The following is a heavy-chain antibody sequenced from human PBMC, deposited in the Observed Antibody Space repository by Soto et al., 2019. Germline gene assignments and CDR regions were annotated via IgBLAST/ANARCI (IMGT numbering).Heavy chain of an antibody. J-gene: IGHJ4*02. CDR2: SGNKADRYTT. CDR3: ARGYPSFDS. V-gene: IGHV3-72*01. D-gene: IGHD6-13*01. CDR1: GFTFSDHY. Sequence: EVQLVESGGGLVQPGGSLRLSCAASGFTFSDHYMDWVRQAPGKGLEWVGRSGNKADRYTTQYAASVRGRFSISRDDSQSSLYLQMDRLKSEDPAMYYCARGYPSFDSWGQGTLVTVSS.